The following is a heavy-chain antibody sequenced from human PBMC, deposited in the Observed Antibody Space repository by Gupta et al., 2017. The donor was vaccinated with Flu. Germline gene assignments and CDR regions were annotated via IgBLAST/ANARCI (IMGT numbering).Heavy chain of an antibody. D-gene: IGHD6-6*01. CDR2: ISGSGGST. CDR3: AKTGEAAARRAGFDY. Sequence: YAMSWVRQAPGKGLEWVSAISGSGGSTYYADSVKGGFTISRDNSKNTLYLQMNSLRAEDTAVYYCAKTGEAAARRAGFDYWGQGTLVTVSS. J-gene: IGHJ4*02. CDR1: YA. V-gene: IGHV3-23*01.